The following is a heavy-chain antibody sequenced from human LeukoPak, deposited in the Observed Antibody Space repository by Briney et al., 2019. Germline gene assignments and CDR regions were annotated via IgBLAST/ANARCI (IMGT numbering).Heavy chain of an antibody. D-gene: IGHD5-18*01. CDR3: GSADYRDAYTCMVASYFDP. CDR2: INPNNGAT. J-gene: IGHJ5*02. CDR1: VYTVTFYG. V-gene: IGHV1-2*02. Sequence: ASVTVSYTSAVYTVTFYGIYWGWQPPGQGLGWMGWINPNNGATNYARKFQGRGTMTREMASKIVSMELSRRRLEDTGAYYCGSADYRDAYTCMVASYFDPWGQGTLVTVSS.